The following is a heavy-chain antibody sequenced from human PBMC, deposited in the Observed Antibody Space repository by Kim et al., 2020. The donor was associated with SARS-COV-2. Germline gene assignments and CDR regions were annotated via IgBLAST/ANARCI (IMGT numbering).Heavy chain of an antibody. J-gene: IGHJ4*02. CDR2: INPDGGAT. V-gene: IGHV1-46*01. D-gene: IGHD3-9*01. Sequence: ASVKVSCKASGYTLTSHYIHWVRQAPGQGLEWMGLINPDGGATTYAQKFQGRVSMTRDTSTSTVYMELSSLRSEDTAVYFCARDSPRYYTTSGYYDFWGQGTLVAVSS. CDR3: ARDSPRYYTTSGYYDF. CDR1: GYTLTSHY.